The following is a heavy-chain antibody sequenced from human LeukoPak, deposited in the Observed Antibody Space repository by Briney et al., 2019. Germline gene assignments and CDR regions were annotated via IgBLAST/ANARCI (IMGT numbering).Heavy chain of an antibody. V-gene: IGHV3-53*01. Sequence: GGSLRLSCAASGFTFSSYSMNWVRQAPGKGLEWVSVIYSGGSTYYADSVKGRFTISRDNSKNTLYLQMNSLRAEDTAVYYCATARIAAARYFDLWGRGTLVTVSS. J-gene: IGHJ2*01. CDR2: IYSGGST. CDR1: GFTFSSYS. D-gene: IGHD6-13*01. CDR3: ATARIAAARYFDL.